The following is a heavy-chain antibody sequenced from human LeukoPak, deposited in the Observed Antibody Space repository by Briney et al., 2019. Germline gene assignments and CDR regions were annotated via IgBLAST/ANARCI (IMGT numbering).Heavy chain of an antibody. Sequence: GGSLRLSCAASGFTVSSNYMSWVRQAPGKGLEWVSVIYSGGSTYYADSVKGRFTISRDNSKNTLYLQMNSLRAEDTAVYYCARDPATPRDWLLPHHGGWGQGTLVTVSS. D-gene: IGHD3/OR15-3a*01. CDR1: GFTVSSNY. CDR3: ARDPATPRDWLLPHHGG. V-gene: IGHV3-66*01. J-gene: IGHJ4*02. CDR2: IYSGGST.